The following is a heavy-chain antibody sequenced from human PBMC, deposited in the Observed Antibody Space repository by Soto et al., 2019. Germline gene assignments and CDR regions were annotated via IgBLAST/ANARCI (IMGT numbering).Heavy chain of an antibody. CDR3: ARGYRVWFGELFDY. CDR1: GGSFSGYY. CDR2: INHSGST. J-gene: IGHJ4*02. V-gene: IGHV4-34*01. Sequence: QVQLQQWGAGLLKPSETLSLTCAVYGGSFSGYYWSWIRQPPGKGLEWIGEINHSGSTNYNPSLKSRVTISVDTSKNQFSLKLSSVTAADTAVYYCARGYRVWFGELFDYWGQGTLVTVSS. D-gene: IGHD3-10*01.